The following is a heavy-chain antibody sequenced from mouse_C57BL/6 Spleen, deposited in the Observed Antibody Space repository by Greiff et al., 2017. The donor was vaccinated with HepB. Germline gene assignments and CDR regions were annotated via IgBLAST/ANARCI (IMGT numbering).Heavy chain of an antibody. D-gene: IGHD1-1*01. CDR3: ARHPTTSYAMDY. J-gene: IGHJ4*01. CDR2: IYPGDGDT. CDR1: GYAFSSSW. V-gene: IGHV1-82*01. Sequence: QVQLQQSGPELVKPGASVKISCKASGYAFSSSWMNWVKQRPGKGLEWIGRIYPGDGDTNYNGKFKGKATLTADKSSSTAYMQLSSLTSEDSAVYFCARHPTTSYAMDYWGQGTSVTVSS.